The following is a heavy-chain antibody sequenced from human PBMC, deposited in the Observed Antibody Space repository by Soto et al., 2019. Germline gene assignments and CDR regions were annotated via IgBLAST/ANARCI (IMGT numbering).Heavy chain of an antibody. V-gene: IGHV3-7*01. CDR3: ARDRGDDYEYYYYYMDV. D-gene: IGHD5-12*01. CDR2: IKQDGSEK. Sequence: GGSLRLSCAASGFTFSSYWMSWVRKAPGKGLEWVANIKQDGSEKYYVDSVKGRFTISRDNAKNSLYLQMNSLRAEDTAVYYCARDRGDDYEYYYYYMDVWGKGTTVTVSS. J-gene: IGHJ6*03. CDR1: GFTFSSYW.